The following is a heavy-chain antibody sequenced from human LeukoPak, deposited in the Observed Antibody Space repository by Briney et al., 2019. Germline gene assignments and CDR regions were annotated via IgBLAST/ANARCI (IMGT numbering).Heavy chain of an antibody. D-gene: IGHD1-26*01. CDR2: TYTSGST. CDR3: ARDRSIVGDTGDYYYYGMDV. J-gene: IGHJ6*02. V-gene: IGHV4-4*07. Sequence: PSETLSLTCTVSGGSISSYYWSWIRQPAGKGLEWIGRTYTSGSTNYNPSLKSRVTMSVDTSKNQFSLKLSSVTAADTAVYYCARDRSIVGDTGDYYYYGMDVWGQGTTVTVSS. CDR1: GGSISSYY.